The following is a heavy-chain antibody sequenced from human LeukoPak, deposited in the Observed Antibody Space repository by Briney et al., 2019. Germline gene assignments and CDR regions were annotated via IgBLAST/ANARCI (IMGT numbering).Heavy chain of an antibody. Sequence: GGSLRLSCAASGFTFSSYAMSWVRQAPGKGLEWVSAIVGSGASTYYADSVKGRFTISRDNSKNTLHLQMNSLRAQDTAIYHCAKVKVVGDYNWFFDLWGRGTLVTVSS. D-gene: IGHD4-17*01. J-gene: IGHJ2*01. CDR3: AKVKVVGDYNWFFDL. V-gene: IGHV3-23*01. CDR2: IVGSGAST. CDR1: GFTFSSYA.